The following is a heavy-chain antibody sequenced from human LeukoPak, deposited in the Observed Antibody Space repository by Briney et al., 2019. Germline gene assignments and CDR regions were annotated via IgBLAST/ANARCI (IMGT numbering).Heavy chain of an antibody. J-gene: IGHJ3*02. V-gene: IGHV4-61*01. CDR3: ARGYGDNSGAFDI. D-gene: IGHD4-23*01. CDR1: GGSVSSGSYY. CDR2: IYYTGST. Sequence: SETLSLTCTVSGGSVSSGSYYWSWIRQPPGKGLEWIGYIYYTGSTNYNPSLKSRVTISVDTSKNQFSLKLSSVTAADTAVYFCARGYGDNSGAFDIWGQGTLVTVSS.